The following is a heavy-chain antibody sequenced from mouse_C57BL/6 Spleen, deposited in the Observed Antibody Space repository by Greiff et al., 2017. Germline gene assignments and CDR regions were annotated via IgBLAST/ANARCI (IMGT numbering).Heavy chain of an antibody. D-gene: IGHD1-1*01. CDR3: ARGGITTVVCDY. Sequence: QVQLQQSGAELVKPGASVKLSCKASGYTFTSYWMQWVNQRPGQGLEWIGEIDPSDSYTNYKQKFKGKATLTVDTSSSTPYMQLSSLTSEDSAVYYCARGGITTVVCDYWGQGTTLTVSS. V-gene: IGHV1-50*01. J-gene: IGHJ2*01. CDR2: IDPSDSYT. CDR1: GYTFTSYW.